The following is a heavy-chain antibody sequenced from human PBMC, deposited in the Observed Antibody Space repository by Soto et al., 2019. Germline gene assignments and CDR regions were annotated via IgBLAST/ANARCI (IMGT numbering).Heavy chain of an antibody. CDR2: VHHSWGS. D-gene: IGHD1-26*01. J-gene: IGHJ4*02. V-gene: IGHV4-59*08. CDR1: GGSVSSYY. CDR3: ARHVGNSPPGS. Sequence: SVTLSLTCTVSGGSVSSYYWSWFRQSPGKRMEWIGYVHHSWGSSYNPSLQSRVAISLDTSKSQFSLKVTSVTATDTAVYHCARHVGNSPPGSWGQGTLVTVSS.